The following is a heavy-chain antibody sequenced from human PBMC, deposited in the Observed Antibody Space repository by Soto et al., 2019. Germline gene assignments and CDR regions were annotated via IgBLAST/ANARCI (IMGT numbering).Heavy chain of an antibody. Sequence: GGSLRLSCEASGFPFWTYSMSWVRQAPRKGLEWVSGISGSGTATYYTDSVKGRFTVSRDNSKNTLYLQMNSLRAEDTAVYYCARIIGYYYYYGMDVWGQGTTVTVSS. CDR2: ISGSGTAT. J-gene: IGHJ6*02. CDR3: ARIIGYYYYYGMDV. V-gene: IGHV3-23*01. CDR1: GFPFWTYS. D-gene: IGHD3-16*02.